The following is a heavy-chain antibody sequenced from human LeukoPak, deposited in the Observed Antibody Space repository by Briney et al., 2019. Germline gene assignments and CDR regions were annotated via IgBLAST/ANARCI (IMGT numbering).Heavy chain of an antibody. D-gene: IGHD3-22*01. J-gene: IGHJ4*02. V-gene: IGHV5-51*01. CDR3: ARRWYDSSGYSRHFDY. CDR2: IYPGDSDT. CDR1: GYSFTTYW. Sequence: RGESLKISCKGSGYSFTTYWIGWVRQMPGKGLEWMGNIYPGDSDTRYSPSFQGQVTISADKSTTTAYLQWSSLRASDTAIYYCARRWYDSSGYSRHFDYWGQGTLVTVPS.